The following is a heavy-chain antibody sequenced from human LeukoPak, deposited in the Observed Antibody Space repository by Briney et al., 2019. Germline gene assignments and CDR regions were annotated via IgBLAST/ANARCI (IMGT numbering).Heavy chain of an antibody. CDR2: ISAYNGNT. J-gene: IGHJ4*02. D-gene: IGHD3-22*01. CDR1: GYTFTSYG. CDR3: ARVWYYYDSSGYYYEDY. Sequence: GASVKVSCKASGYTFTSYGISWVRQAPGQGLEWMGWISAYNGNTNYAQKLQGRVTMTTDTSTSTAYMELRSLRSDDTAVYYCARVWYYYDSSGYYYEDYWGQGTLVTVSS. V-gene: IGHV1-18*01.